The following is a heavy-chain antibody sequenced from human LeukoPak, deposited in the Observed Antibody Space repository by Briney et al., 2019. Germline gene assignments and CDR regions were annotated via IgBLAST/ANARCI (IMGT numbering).Heavy chain of an antibody. CDR3: ARVGTNGWDY. Sequence: PSETLSLTCTVSGGSISSRTYYWGWIRQPPGKGLEWIGSIYYSGSTYYNPSLKSRVTISVDTSKNQFSLKLSSMTAADTAVYYCARVGTNGWDYWGQGTLVTVSS. V-gene: IGHV4-39*07. D-gene: IGHD2-8*01. CDR2: IYYSGST. CDR1: GGSISSRTYY. J-gene: IGHJ4*02.